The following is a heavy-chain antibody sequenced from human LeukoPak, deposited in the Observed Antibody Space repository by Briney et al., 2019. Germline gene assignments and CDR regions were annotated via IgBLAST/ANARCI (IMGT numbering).Heavy chain of an antibody. J-gene: IGHJ4*02. V-gene: IGHV3-21*01. Sequence: PGGSLRLSCAASGFTFSSYNMNWVRQAPGKGLEWVSSISSSSSYIYYADSVKGRFTISRDNAKNSLYLQMNSLRAEDTAVYYCARVLAGDFDYWGQGTLVTVSS. CDR1: GFTFSSYN. CDR3: ARVLAGDFDY. CDR2: ISSSSSYI.